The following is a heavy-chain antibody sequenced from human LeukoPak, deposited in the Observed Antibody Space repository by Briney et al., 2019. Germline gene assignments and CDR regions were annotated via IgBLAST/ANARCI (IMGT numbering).Heavy chain of an antibody. V-gene: IGHV3-66*01. J-gene: IGHJ4*02. D-gene: IGHD6-25*01. CDR3: ARPATTKLDFDY. CDR1: GATCTSNY. CDR2: IYSGGIT. Sequence: PGGSLRLSCEVSGATCTSNYMSWVRQAPGRGLEWVSLIYSGGITYYADSVKGRFTSSRDNSKNTLYLQMNSLRAEDTAVYYCARPATTKLDFDYWGQGTLVTVSS.